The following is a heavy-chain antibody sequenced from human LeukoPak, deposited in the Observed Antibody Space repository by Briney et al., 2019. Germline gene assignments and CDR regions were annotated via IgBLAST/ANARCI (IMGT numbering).Heavy chain of an antibody. CDR2: IYYSGST. J-gene: IGHJ4*02. D-gene: IGHD3-22*01. Sequence: PSETLSLTCTVSGGSISSSSYYWGWIRQPPGKGLEWIGSIYYSGSTYYNPSLKSRVTISVDTSKNQFSLKLSSVTAADTAVYYCARLGSSGYYYRRTQYYFDYWGQGTLVTVSS. CDR3: ARLGSSGYYYRRTQYYFDY. V-gene: IGHV4-39*01. CDR1: GGSISSSSYY.